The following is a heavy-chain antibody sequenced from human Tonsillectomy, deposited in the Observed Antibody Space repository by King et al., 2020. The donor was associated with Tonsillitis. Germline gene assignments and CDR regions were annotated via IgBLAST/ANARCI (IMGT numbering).Heavy chain of an antibody. Sequence: VQLVESGAEVKKPGASVKVSCKASGYTFSSYGISWVRQAPGQGLEWMGWISAYNGNKKYVQKLQGRVTMTTDTSTSTAYMELRSLRSDDTAVYYCARDGGSGRNHEFEYWGQGTLVTVSS. CDR2: ISAYNGNK. J-gene: IGHJ4*02. D-gene: IGHD6-19*01. CDR1: GYTFSSYG. CDR3: ARDGGSGRNHEFEY. V-gene: IGHV1-18*04.